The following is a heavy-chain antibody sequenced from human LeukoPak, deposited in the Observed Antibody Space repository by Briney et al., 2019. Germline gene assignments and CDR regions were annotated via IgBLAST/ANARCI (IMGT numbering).Heavy chain of an antibody. CDR1: GFTFSSYW. J-gene: IGHJ3*02. CDR2: INSDGSST. CDR3: ARETTVNGFDI. Sequence: PGGSLRLSCAASGFTFSSYWMHWVRQAPGKGLVWVSRINSDGSSTSYADSVKGRFTISRDNAKNTLYLQMNRLRAEDTAVYYCARETTVNGFDIWGQGTMDTVSS. V-gene: IGHV3-74*01. D-gene: IGHD4-17*01.